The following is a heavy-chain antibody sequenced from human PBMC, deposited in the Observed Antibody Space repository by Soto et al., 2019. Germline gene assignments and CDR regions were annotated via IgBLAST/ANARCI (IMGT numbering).Heavy chain of an antibody. V-gene: IGHV2-5*02. CDR3: AHSLIGYYYDSSGSNWFDP. CDR2: IYWDDDK. CDR1: GLSLSTSGVG. Sequence: QITLKESGPTLVKPTQTLTLTCTFSGLSLSTSGVGVGWIRQPPGKALEWLALIYWDDDKRYSPSLKSRLTITKDTSKHQVVLTMTNMDPVDTATYYCAHSLIGYYYDSSGSNWFDPWGQGTLVTVSS. J-gene: IGHJ5*02. D-gene: IGHD3-22*01.